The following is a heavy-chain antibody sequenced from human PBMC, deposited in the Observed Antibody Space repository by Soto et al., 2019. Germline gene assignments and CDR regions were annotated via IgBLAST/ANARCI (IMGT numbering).Heavy chain of an antibody. V-gene: IGHV1-3*01. CDR2: INAGNGNT. Sequence: QVQLVQSGAEVKKPGASVKVSCKASGYTFTSYAMHWVRQAPGQRLEWMGWINAGNGNTKYSQKFQGRVTITRDTSASTAYMELSSLRSEDTAVYYCARSSDGLHYYYYYGMDVWGQGTTVTVSS. CDR1: GYTFTSYA. D-gene: IGHD5-12*01. J-gene: IGHJ6*02. CDR3: ARSSDGLHYYYYYGMDV.